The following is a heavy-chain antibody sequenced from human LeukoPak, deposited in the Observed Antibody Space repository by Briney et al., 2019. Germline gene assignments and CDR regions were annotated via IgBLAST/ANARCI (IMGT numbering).Heavy chain of an antibody. V-gene: IGHV1-24*01. CDR2: FDPEDGDT. CDR1: GYTLTDLS. J-gene: IGHJ4*02. CDR3: ATLYDWNDVFDY. Sequence: ASVKVSCKVSGYTLTDLSMHWVRQAPGKGLEWMGGFDPEDGDTIYAQKFQGRVTMTEDTSTDTAYMELSSLRSEGTAVYYCATLYDWNDVFDYWGQGTLVTVSS. D-gene: IGHD1-1*01.